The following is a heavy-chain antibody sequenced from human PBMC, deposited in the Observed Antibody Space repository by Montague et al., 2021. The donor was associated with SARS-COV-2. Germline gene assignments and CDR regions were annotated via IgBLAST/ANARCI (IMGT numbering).Heavy chain of an antibody. CDR1: GFSLSTSGMC. Sequence: PVLVKPTQTLTLTCTFSGFSLSTSGMCVSWIRQPPGKALEGLARIDWDDDKHYSTSLKTRLTISKDTSKNQVVLTMTNMDPVDTATYYCARSSVVRGVSLDYWGQGTLVTVSS. V-gene: IGHV2-70*11. CDR2: IDWDDDK. J-gene: IGHJ4*02. CDR3: ARSSVVRGVSLDY. D-gene: IGHD3-10*01.